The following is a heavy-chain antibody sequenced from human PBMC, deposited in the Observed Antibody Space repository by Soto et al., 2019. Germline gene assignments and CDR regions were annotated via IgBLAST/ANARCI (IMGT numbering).Heavy chain of an antibody. J-gene: IGHJ4*02. CDR2: IYWDDDK. V-gene: IGHV2-5*02. CDR3: AHVYGGYDNFDY. D-gene: IGHD5-12*01. Sequence: QITLKESGPTLVKPTQTLTLTCTFSGFSLSTSGVGVGWTRQPPGKALEWRALIYWDDDKRNSPSLKSRLTITKDTSKNQVVLTMTNMDPVDTATYYCAHVYGGYDNFDYWGQGTLVTVSS. CDR1: GFSLSTSGVG.